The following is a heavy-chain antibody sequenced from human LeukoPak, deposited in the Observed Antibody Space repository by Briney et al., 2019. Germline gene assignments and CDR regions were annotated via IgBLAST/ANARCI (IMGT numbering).Heavy chain of an antibody. CDR3: AKDLSVCRDVAAAGTYFDY. CDR1: GFTFSIYA. V-gene: IGHV3-23*01. J-gene: IGHJ4*02. D-gene: IGHD6-13*01. Sequence: GGSLRLSCAASGFTFSIYAMSWVRQAPGKGLGWVSAISGSGGSTYYADSVKGRFTISRDNSKNTLYLQMNSLRAEDTAVYYCAKDLSVCRDVAAAGTYFDYCGQGTLVTVSS. CDR2: ISGSGGST.